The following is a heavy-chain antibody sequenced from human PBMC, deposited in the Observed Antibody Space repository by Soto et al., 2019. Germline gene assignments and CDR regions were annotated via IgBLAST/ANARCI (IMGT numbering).Heavy chain of an antibody. J-gene: IGHJ5*02. CDR2: IYYSWST. V-gene: IGHV4-39*01. Sequence: ECLSVACPVSGGSISSSSYYRGWIRQPPGKGLEWIGSIYYSWSTYYNPSLKSRVTISVDTSKNQFSLKLSSVTAADTAVYYCARVGPGKLWFGNHWGQGTLVTVYS. CDR3: ARVGPGKLWFGNH. CDR1: GGSISSSSYY. D-gene: IGHD3-10*01.